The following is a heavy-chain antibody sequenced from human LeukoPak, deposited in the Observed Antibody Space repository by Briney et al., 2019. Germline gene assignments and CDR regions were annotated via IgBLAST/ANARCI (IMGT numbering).Heavy chain of an antibody. D-gene: IGHD3-10*01. Sequence: SETLSLTCTVSGGSISSGYYWGWIRQPPGKGLEWIGSIYHSGSTYYNPSLKSRVTISVDTSKNQFSLKLSSVTAADTAVYYCARDRALYYYYGSGSTPAGMDVWGQGTTVTVSS. CDR3: ARDRALYYYYGSGSTPAGMDV. CDR2: IYHSGST. J-gene: IGHJ6*02. CDR1: GGSISSGYY. V-gene: IGHV4-38-2*02.